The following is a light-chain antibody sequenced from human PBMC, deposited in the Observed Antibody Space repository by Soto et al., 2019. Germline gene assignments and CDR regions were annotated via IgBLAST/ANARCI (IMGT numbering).Light chain of an antibody. CDR2: GIS. Sequence: ESVLTQSPGTLSLSPGERATLSCRASQSVTNRYFAWYQQKPAQAPRLLIYGISNRATGIPDRFSGSGSGTDFTLTISRLEPEDFVVYYCQQYSSIPHTFAQGTKLEVK. V-gene: IGKV3-20*01. J-gene: IGKJ2*01. CDR3: QQYSSIPHT. CDR1: QSVTNRY.